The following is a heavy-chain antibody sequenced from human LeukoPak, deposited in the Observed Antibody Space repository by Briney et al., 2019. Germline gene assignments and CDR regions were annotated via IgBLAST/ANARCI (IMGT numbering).Heavy chain of an antibody. Sequence: KPSETQSLTCTVSGGSISSYYWSWIRQPAGKGLEWIWRIYTSGSTNYNPSLKSRVTMSVDTSKNQFSLKLSSVTAADTAVYYCARDLRLADYYYYYMDVWGKGTTVTVSS. D-gene: IGHD5/OR15-5a*01. CDR1: GGSISSYY. V-gene: IGHV4-4*07. CDR3: ARDLRLADYYYYYMDV. CDR2: IYTSGST. J-gene: IGHJ6*03.